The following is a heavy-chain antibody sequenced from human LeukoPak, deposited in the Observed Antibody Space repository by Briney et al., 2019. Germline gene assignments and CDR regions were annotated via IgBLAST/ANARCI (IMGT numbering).Heavy chain of an antibody. Sequence: SETLSLTCTVSGGSISSYYWSWIRQPAGKGLEWIGYIYYSGSTNYNPSLKSRVTISVDKSKNQFSLKLNSVTAADTAVYYCVRGRDGLDWYFDLWGRGTLVTVSS. V-gene: IGHV4-59*08. J-gene: IGHJ2*01. CDR2: IYYSGST. CDR3: VRGRDGLDWYFDL. D-gene: IGHD5-24*01. CDR1: GGSISSYY.